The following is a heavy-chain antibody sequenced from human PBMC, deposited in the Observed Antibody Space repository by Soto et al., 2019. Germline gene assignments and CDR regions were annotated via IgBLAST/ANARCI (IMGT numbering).Heavy chain of an antibody. Sequence: VQLVESGGFLVQPGGSLRLSCEASGFSVSSYWMSWVRQAPGKGLEWVANIKQDGSEKYYVDSVKGRFTISRDNAKNSLYLQMNSLRAEDTAVYYCARGWGYDLFDYWGQGTLVTVSS. V-gene: IGHV3-7*05. CDR1: GFSVSSYW. D-gene: IGHD5-12*01. J-gene: IGHJ4*02. CDR3: ARGWGYDLFDY. CDR2: IKQDGSEK.